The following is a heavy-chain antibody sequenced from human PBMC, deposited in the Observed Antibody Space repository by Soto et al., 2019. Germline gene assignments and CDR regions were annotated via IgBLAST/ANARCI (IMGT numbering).Heavy chain of an antibody. CDR2: IYYSGST. Sequence: PSETLSLTCTVSGGSISSYYWTWIRQPPGKGLEWIGYIYYSGSTNYNPSLKSRVTISVDTSKNQFSLKLSSVTAADTAVYYCASSLSSGSSFDYWGQGTLVTVSS. J-gene: IGHJ4*02. V-gene: IGHV4-59*12. CDR1: GGSISSYY. CDR3: ASSLSSGSSFDY. D-gene: IGHD3-22*01.